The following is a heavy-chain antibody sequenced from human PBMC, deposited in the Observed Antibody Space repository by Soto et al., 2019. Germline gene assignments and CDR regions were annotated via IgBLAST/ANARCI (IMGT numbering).Heavy chain of an antibody. V-gene: IGHV4-30-2*01. CDR3: ARVPDY. D-gene: IGHD2-2*01. CDR1: GGSISSGGYA. CDR2: MYHSGST. Sequence: QLQLQESGSGLVKPSQTLSLTCAVSGGSISSGGYAWSWIRQPPGKGLEWIGYMYHSGSTFYNPSLKSRVTISIDRSKNQFPLKLSSVTAVDTAVYYCARVPDYWGQGILVTVSS. J-gene: IGHJ4*02.